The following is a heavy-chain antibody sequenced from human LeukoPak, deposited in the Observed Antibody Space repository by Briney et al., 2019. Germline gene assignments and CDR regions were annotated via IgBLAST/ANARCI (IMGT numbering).Heavy chain of an antibody. D-gene: IGHD3-10*01. V-gene: IGHV4-30-4*01. CDR2: ISYSGGT. Sequence: SQTLSLTCTVSDGSISTGGYYWSWIRQPPGKGLEWIGYISYSGGTYYNPSLKSRFSISLDTSKSQFSLKMTSVTAADTAVYYCATTSKYIGSGRDDSFDIWGQGTMVTVSS. J-gene: IGHJ3*02. CDR3: ATTSKYIGSGRDDSFDI. CDR1: DGSISTGGYY.